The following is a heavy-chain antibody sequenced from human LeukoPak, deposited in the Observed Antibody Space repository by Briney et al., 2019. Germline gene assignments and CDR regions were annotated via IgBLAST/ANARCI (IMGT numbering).Heavy chain of an antibody. Sequence: QPGRSLRLSCTASGFTFGDYAMSWVRQAPGKGLEWVCFIRSKASGRTTEYAASVKGRFSISRDDSKTIAYLQMNSLKSEDTAVYYCTKYCSGVACYTDYWGQGTLVTVSS. CDR2: IRSKASGRTT. CDR3: TKYCSGVACYTDY. J-gene: IGHJ4*02. V-gene: IGHV3-49*04. D-gene: IGHD2-8*02. CDR1: GFTFGDYA.